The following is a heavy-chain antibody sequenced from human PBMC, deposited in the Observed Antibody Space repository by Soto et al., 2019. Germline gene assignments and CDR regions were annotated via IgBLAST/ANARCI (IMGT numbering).Heavy chain of an antibody. V-gene: IGHV3-30-3*01. J-gene: IGHJ4*02. CDR2: ISYDGSNK. CDR1: GFTFSSYA. D-gene: IGHD2-21*02. CDR3: ARDRGDDCGGDCYSSH. Sequence: QVQLVESGGGVVQPERSLRLSCAASGFTFSSYAMHWVRQAPGKGLEWVAVISYDGSNKYYADSVKGRFTISRDNSKNTLYLQMNSLRAEDTAVYYCARDRGDDCGGDCYSSHWGQGTLVTVSS.